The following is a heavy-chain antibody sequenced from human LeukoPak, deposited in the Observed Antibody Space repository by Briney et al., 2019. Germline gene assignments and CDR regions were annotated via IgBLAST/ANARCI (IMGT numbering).Heavy chain of an antibody. CDR3: ARHNIHLLPFDY. V-gene: IGHV4-39*01. J-gene: IGHJ4*02. D-gene: IGHD2-15*01. CDR2: INHSGST. CDR1: GGSISSSSYY. Sequence: PSETLSLTCTVSGGSISSSSYYWSWIRQPPGKGLEWIGEINHSGSTNYNPSLKSRVTISVDTSKNQFSLKLSSVTAADTAVYYCARHNIHLLPFDYWGQGTLVTVSS.